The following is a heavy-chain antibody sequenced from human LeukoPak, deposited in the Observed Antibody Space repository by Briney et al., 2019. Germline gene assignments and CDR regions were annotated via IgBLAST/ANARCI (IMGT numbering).Heavy chain of an antibody. Sequence: GGSLRLSCAASGFNLSTYEMNWVRRAPGKGLEWVSYISTSGSIIYYAGSVKGRFTISRDNAKNSLYLQMNSLRAEDTAVYYCARDTLIAAPKTGTVTRIGWFDTWGQGTLVTVSS. V-gene: IGHV3-48*03. CDR2: ISTSGSII. CDR3: ARDTLIAAPKTGTVTRIGWFDT. CDR1: GFNLSTYE. D-gene: IGHD6-13*01. J-gene: IGHJ5*02.